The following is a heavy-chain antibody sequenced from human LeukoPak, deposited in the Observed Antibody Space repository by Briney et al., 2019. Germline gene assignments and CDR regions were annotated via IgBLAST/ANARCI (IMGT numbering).Heavy chain of an antibody. CDR2: ISSSSSYI. CDR1: GFTFSSYS. J-gene: IGHJ4*02. V-gene: IGHV3-21*01. D-gene: IGHD5-24*01. CDR3: ARTDGYNVIGFDY. Sequence: GGSLRLSCAASGFTFSSYSMNWVRQAPGKGLEWVSSISSSSSYIYYADSVKGRFTISRDNAKNSLYLQMNSLRAEDTAVYYCARTDGYNVIGFDYWGQGTLVTVSS.